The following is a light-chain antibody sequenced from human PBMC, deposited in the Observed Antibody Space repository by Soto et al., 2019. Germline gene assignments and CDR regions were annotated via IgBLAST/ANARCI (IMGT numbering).Light chain of an antibody. CDR2: DVS. J-gene: IGLJ1*01. V-gene: IGLV2-14*01. CDR3: SSYATGGSYV. Sequence: QSVLTQPASVSGSPGQSIAISCTGTSSDVGGYNSVSWYQQHPGKAPQLLIYDVSNRPSGVSNRCSGSKSGNTAYLTISGLQAEDEADYYCSSYATGGSYVFGTGTKLTVL. CDR1: SSDVGGYNS.